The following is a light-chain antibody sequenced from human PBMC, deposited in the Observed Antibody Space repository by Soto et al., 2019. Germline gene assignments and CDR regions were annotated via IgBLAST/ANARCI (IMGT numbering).Light chain of an antibody. CDR2: SAS. Sequence: EILMTQSHYTLSVSPGEGSTLSCMASQRISTNLAWYQQKPGQAPRLLIYSASRRATGFPARFSGSGSGIDFTLTISSLQSEDFAVYYCQQYDNWPWTFGQGTKVDIK. V-gene: IGKV3-15*01. J-gene: IGKJ1*01. CDR1: QRISTN. CDR3: QQYDNWPWT.